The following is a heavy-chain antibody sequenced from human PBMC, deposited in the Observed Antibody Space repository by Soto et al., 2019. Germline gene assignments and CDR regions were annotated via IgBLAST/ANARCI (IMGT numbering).Heavy chain of an antibody. V-gene: IGHV1-69*12. CDR3: ARSPVLRYFDWLLNYGMDV. Sequence: QVQLVQSGAEVKKPGSSVKVSCKASGGTFSSYAISWVRQAPGQGLEWMGGIIPIFGTANYAQKFQGRVTITADESTSTAYRELSSLRSEDTAVYYCARSPVLRYFDWLLNYGMDVWGQGTTVTVSS. CDR1: GGTFSSYA. J-gene: IGHJ6*02. CDR2: IIPIFGTA. D-gene: IGHD3-9*01.